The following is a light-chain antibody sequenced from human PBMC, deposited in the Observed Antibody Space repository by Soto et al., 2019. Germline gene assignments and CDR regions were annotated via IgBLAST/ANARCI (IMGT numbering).Light chain of an antibody. CDR1: QSVLYSSNNKNY. CDR3: QQYYNTPIT. J-gene: IGKJ5*01. Sequence: DIVMTQSPDSLAVSLGERATINCKSSQSVLYSSNNKNYLAWYQQKPRQPPKLLIYWASTRQSGVPARFSGSGSGTDFTLTSSSLQAEDVAVYYCQQYYNTPITFAQGTRLEIK. CDR2: WAS. V-gene: IGKV4-1*01.